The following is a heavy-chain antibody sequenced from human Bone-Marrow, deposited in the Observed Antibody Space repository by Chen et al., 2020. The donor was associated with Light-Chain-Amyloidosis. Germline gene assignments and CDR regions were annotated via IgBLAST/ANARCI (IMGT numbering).Heavy chain of an antibody. V-gene: IGHV5-51*01. CDR2: IYPDDSDA. Sequence: EVPLEQSGPEVKKPGESLKISCKGSGYTFPNYWIGWVRQLPGKGLEWMGVIYPDDSDARYTPSFEGQVTISADKCITTAYLQWRSLKASDTAMYYCARRRDGYNFDYRGQGTLVTVSS. CDR3: ARRRDGYNFDY. J-gene: IGHJ4*02. D-gene: IGHD5-12*01. CDR1: GYTFPNYW.